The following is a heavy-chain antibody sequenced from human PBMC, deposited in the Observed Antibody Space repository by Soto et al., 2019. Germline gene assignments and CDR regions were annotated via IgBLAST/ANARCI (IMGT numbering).Heavy chain of an antibody. D-gene: IGHD2-15*01. CDR2: ISSSSSHT. J-gene: IGHJ6*02. V-gene: IGHV3-11*06. Sequence: GGSLRLSCAASGFTFSDYYMSWIRQAPGKGLEWVSYISSSSSHTNYADSVKGRFTISRDNAKNSLYLQMNSLRAEDTAVYYCARRGDCSGGSCYSIHYYYYGMDVWGQGTTVTVSS. CDR1: GFTFSDYY. CDR3: ARRGDCSGGSCYSIHYYYYGMDV.